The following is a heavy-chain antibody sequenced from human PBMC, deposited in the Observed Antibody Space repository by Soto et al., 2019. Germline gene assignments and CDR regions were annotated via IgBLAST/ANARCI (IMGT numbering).Heavy chain of an antibody. CDR2: IYASGIT. J-gene: IGHJ3*01. Sequence: QVHLQESGPGLVKPSETLSLTCTVSGGSISSYYWNWIRQPAGKGLEWIGRIYASGITNYNPSLKSRINMSIDTSKNQFSLKLSSVTAADTAVYYCASAPSKPGEPIWDVFDFWGQGTMVTGSS. CDR3: ASAPSKPGEPIWDVFDF. CDR1: GGSISSYY. D-gene: IGHD1-26*01. V-gene: IGHV4-4*07.